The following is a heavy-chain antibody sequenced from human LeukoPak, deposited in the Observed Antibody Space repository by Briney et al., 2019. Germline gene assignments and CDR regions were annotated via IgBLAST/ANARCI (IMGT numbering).Heavy chain of an antibody. CDR1: GYTLTGYY. V-gene: IGHV1-2*02. CDR3: ARVDYYGSGSYPDY. D-gene: IGHD3-10*01. CDR2: INPNSGGT. Sequence: ASVKVSCKASGYTLTGYYMHWVRQAPGQGLEWMGWINPNSGGTNYAQKFQGRVTMTRDTSISTAYMELSRLRSDDTAVYYCARVDYYGSGSYPDYWGQGTLVTVSS. J-gene: IGHJ4*02.